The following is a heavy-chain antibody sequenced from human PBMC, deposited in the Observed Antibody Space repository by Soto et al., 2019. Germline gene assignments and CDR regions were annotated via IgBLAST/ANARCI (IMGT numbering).Heavy chain of an antibody. J-gene: IGHJ4*02. CDR2: ISYDGSNK. V-gene: IGHV3-30*18. CDR3: AKDQDHGSYLLGFDY. Sequence: QPWGSLRVSCASSVFTFSSYGMPWVRQAPGKGLEWVAVISYDGSNKYYADSVKGRFTISRDNSKNTLYLQMNSLRAEDTAVYYCAKDQDHGSYLLGFDYWGQGTMVTVSS. CDR1: VFTFSSYG. D-gene: IGHD1-26*01.